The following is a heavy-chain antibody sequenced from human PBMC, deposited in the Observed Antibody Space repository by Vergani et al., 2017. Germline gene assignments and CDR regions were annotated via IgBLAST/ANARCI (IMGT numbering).Heavy chain of an antibody. D-gene: IGHD3-16*01. J-gene: IGHJ4*02. CDR2: INPKNGLT. CDR1: GGTFSNHV. CDR3: TSFPTETSEYYDSTGYYHRFFEK. V-gene: IGHV1-2*02. Sequence: QVQLVQSGAEVKKPGSSVKVSCKSSGGTFSNHVLAWVRLAPGQGLEWMGWINPKNGLTKYAQRFQGRVSLTRDTSITTAFMELSSLRSDDTAMYYCTSFPTETSEYYDSTGYYHRFFEKWGQGTLVTVSS.